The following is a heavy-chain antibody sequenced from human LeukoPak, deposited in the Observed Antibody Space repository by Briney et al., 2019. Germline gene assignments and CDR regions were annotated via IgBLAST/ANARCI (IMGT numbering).Heavy chain of an antibody. D-gene: IGHD3-10*01. Sequence: KSSETLSLTCTVSGGSISSYYWSWIRQPPGKGLEWIGYIYYSGSTNYNPSLKSRVTISVDTSKNQFSLKLSSVTAADTAVYYCARSLLGGSGSYLAFDPWGQGTLVTVSS. CDR3: ARSLLGGSGSYLAFDP. J-gene: IGHJ5*02. CDR2: IYYSGST. CDR1: GGSISSYY. V-gene: IGHV4-59*01.